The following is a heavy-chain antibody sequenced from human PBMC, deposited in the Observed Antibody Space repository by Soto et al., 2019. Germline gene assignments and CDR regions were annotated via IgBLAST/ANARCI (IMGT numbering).Heavy chain of an antibody. J-gene: IGHJ4*02. D-gene: IGHD3-22*01. V-gene: IGHV3-11*06. Sequence: PGGSLRLSCAASGFTFSDYYMNWIRQAPGKVLEWVSYISSSSSYTNYADSVRGRFTISRDNAKNSLYLQMNSLRAEETAVYYCARDKPHDSSGYYTGVFDYWGQGXLVTVSS. CDR2: ISSSSSYT. CDR1: GFTFSDYY. CDR3: ARDKPHDSSGYYTGVFDY.